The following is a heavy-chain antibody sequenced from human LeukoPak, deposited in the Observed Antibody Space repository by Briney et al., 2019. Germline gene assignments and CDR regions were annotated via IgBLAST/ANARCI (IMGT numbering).Heavy chain of an antibody. Sequence: ASVKVSCKASVYAFSDVYFNWVRQAPGQGLEWMGWINPHSGATNYAQRFQGRVSMDASIDTAYMELSRLTSDDTAVYYCATSSSVTHTRDPWGEGTLVTVSS. V-gene: IGHV1-2*02. CDR1: VYAFSDVY. D-gene: IGHD5/OR15-5a*01. J-gene: IGHJ5*02. CDR2: INPHSGAT. CDR3: ATSSSVTHTRDP.